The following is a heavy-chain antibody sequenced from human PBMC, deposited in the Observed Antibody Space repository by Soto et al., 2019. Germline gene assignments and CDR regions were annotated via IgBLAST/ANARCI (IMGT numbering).Heavy chain of an antibody. CDR1: GYTFTGYY. CDR2: INPNSGGT. Sequence: QEQLVQSGAEVKKPGASVKVSCKASGYTFTGYYMHWVRQAPGQGLEWMGWINPNSGGTNYAQKFQGWVTMTRDTSINTAYMELSRLRSDDTAVYYCATGRGYSYGNYGMDVWGQGTTLTVSS. D-gene: IGHD5-18*01. V-gene: IGHV1-2*04. J-gene: IGHJ6*02. CDR3: ATGRGYSYGNYGMDV.